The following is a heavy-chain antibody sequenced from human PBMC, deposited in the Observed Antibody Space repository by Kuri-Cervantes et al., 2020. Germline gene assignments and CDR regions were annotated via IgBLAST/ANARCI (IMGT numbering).Heavy chain of an antibody. Sequence: SETLSLTCTVSGGSISSSSYYWGWIRQPPGKGLEWIGSIYYSGSTYYNPSLKSRVTISVDTSKNQFSLKLSSVTAADTAVYYCARDGYNYRARFDYWGQGTLVTVSS. D-gene: IGHD5-24*01. CDR1: GGSISSSSYY. CDR3: ARDGYNYRARFDY. V-gene: IGHV4-39*02. CDR2: IYYSGST. J-gene: IGHJ4*02.